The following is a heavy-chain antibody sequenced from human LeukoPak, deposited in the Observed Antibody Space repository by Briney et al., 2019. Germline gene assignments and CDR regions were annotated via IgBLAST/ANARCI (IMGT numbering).Heavy chain of an antibody. CDR1: GFTFSNYA. Sequence: GGSLRLSCAASGFTFSNYAMHWVRQAPGKGLEWLAIVSYDGTNKYSADSVKGRFTISRDNSKNMVFLQVNSLRAEDTAVYYCARGSSDYWGQGTLVTVSS. CDR2: VSYDGTNK. D-gene: IGHD1-26*01. V-gene: IGHV3-30*04. J-gene: IGHJ4*02. CDR3: ARGSSDY.